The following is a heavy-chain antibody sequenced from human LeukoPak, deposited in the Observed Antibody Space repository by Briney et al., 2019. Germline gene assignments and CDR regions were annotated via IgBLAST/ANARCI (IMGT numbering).Heavy chain of an antibody. J-gene: IGHJ5*02. CDR2: IYYSGST. CDR3: ARDLHDYLWFDP. D-gene: IGHD4-11*01. V-gene: IGHV4-39*07. CDR1: GGSISSSSYY. Sequence: SETLSLTCTVSGGSISSSSYYWGWIRQPPGKGLEWIGSIYYSGSTNYNPSLKSRVTISVDTSKNQFSLKLSSVTAADTAVYYCARDLHDYLWFDPWGQGTLVTVSS.